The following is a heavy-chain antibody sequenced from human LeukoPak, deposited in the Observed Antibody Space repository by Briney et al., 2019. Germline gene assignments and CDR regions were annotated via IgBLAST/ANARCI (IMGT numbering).Heavy chain of an antibody. V-gene: IGHV4-4*07. CDR1: GGSISSYY. Sequence: SETLSLTCTVSGGSISSYYWSWIRQPAGKGLEWIGRIYTSGSTNYNPSLKSRVTISVDTSKNQFSLKLSSVTAADTAVYYCAREGLAVAGTPFAAPDYWGQGTLVTVSS. CDR2: IYTSGST. J-gene: IGHJ4*02. CDR3: AREGLAVAGTPFAAPDY. D-gene: IGHD6-19*01.